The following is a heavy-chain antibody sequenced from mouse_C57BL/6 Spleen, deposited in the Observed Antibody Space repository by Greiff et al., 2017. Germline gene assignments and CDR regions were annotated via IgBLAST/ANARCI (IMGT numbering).Heavy chain of an antibody. J-gene: IGHJ4*01. Sequence: QVQLQQPGAELVRPGSSVKLSCKASGYTFTSYWMHWVKQRPIQGLEWIGNIDPSDSETPYNQKFKDKATLTVDKSSSTAYMQLTSLTSEDSAVYYGARDYCSSYGDARDYWGQGTSVTVAA. CDR3: ARDYCSSYGDARDY. CDR2: IDPSDSET. V-gene: IGHV1-52*01. CDR1: GYTFTSYW. D-gene: IGHD1-1*01.